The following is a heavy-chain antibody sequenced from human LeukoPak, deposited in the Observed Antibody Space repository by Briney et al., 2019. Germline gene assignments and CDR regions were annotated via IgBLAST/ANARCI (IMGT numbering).Heavy chain of an antibody. CDR2: ISGLGDST. D-gene: IGHD3-16*01. Sequence: GGSLRLSCAAPGFIFSSYAMNWVRQAPGKGLEWVSGISGLGDSTYYADSVKGRFTISRGNSKNTLYLQMNSLRAEDTAVYYCAKKVGGVYAFDIWGQGTMVTVSS. CDR1: GFIFSSYA. V-gene: IGHV3-23*01. CDR3: AKKVGGVYAFDI. J-gene: IGHJ3*02.